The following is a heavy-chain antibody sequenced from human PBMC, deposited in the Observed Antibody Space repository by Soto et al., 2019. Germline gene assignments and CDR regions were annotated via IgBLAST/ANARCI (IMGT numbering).Heavy chain of an antibody. CDR1: GGSISSGDYY. J-gene: IGHJ4*02. CDR2: IYYSGST. Sequence: QVQLQESGPGLVKPSQTLSLTCTVSGGSISSGDYYWSWIRQPPGKGLEWIGYIYYSGSTYYNPSLHSRITLSLDTSQHQFSLKLSSVTAADTAVYYCARATLLLIDYWGQGTLVTVSS. D-gene: IGHD2-15*01. CDR3: ARATLLLIDY. V-gene: IGHV4-30-4*01.